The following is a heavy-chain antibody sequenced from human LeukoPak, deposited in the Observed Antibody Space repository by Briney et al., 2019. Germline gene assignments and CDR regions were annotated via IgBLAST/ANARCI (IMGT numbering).Heavy chain of an antibody. D-gene: IGHD2-21*01. V-gene: IGHV1-69*05. CDR2: IIPTFGTA. Sequence: SVKVSCKASGGTFSSYAISWVRQAPGQGLEWMGGIIPTFGTANYAQKFQGRVTIATDESTSTAYMELSSLRSEDTAVYYCARMIEGYGSTYFDYWGQGTLVTVSS. CDR3: ARMIEGYGSTYFDY. J-gene: IGHJ4*02. CDR1: GGTFSSYA.